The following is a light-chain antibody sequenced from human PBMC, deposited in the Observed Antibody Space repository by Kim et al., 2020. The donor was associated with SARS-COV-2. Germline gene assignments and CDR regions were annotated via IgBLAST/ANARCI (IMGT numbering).Light chain of an antibody. J-gene: IGLJ2*01. V-gene: IGLV2-14*03. CDR1: SRDVGGYNY. CDR3: SSYTSSSTPV. CDR2: DVS. Sequence: GQSITISCTGTSRDVGGYNYVSWYQHHPGKAPKLMIYDVSNRPSGVSNRFSGSKSGNTASLTISGLQAEDEADYYCSSYTSSSTPVFGGGTQLTVL.